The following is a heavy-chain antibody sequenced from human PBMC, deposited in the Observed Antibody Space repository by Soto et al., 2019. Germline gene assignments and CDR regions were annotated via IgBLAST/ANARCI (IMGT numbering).Heavy chain of an antibody. D-gene: IGHD2-8*01. V-gene: IGHV3-53*02. CDR1: GFTVSSNY. J-gene: IGHJ5*02. CDR3: ARERDGHNPNWFDL. Sequence: EVQVVETGGGLIQPGGSLRLSCAVSGFTVSSNYMSWVRQPPGKGPEWVSDIYSGGSTYYAASVKGRFTSSRDNSKNTLYLQMNSLRAEDTAVYYCARERDGHNPNWFDLWGQGTLVTVSS. CDR2: IYSGGST.